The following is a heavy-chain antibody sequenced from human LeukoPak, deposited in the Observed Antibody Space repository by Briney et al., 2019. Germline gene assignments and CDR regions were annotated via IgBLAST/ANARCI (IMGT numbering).Heavy chain of an antibody. CDR2: INAVDTNT. J-gene: IGHJ5*02. V-gene: IGHV3-23*01. CDR3: AKQFPDAT. Sequence: GGSLRLSCVASGFIFSNYAMTWVRQAPGKGLEYVSTINAVDTNTYYADSVKGRFTVSRDNSKNTLYLQLNRLRAEDTAVYYCAKQFPDATWGQGTLVTVSS. CDR1: GFIFSNYA. D-gene: IGHD5-24*01.